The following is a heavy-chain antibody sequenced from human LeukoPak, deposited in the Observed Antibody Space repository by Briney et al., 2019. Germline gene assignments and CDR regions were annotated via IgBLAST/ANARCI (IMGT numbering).Heavy chain of an antibody. V-gene: IGHV1-18*01. CDR3: ARDRRVGAKRIYYLHGMDV. D-gene: IGHD1-26*01. CDR1: GYIFTSYG. CDR2: ISPYNVRT. J-gene: IGHJ6*02. Sequence: GASVKVSCKASGYIFTSYGINWVRQAPGQGLEWMGRISPYNVRTNSVQKFQGRVTMITDTSTRTAYMELRSLRSDDTAVYYCARDRRVGAKRIYYLHGMDVWGQGTTVTVS.